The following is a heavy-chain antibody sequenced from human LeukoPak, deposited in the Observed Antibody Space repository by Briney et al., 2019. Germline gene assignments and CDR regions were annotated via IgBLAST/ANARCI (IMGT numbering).Heavy chain of an antibody. V-gene: IGHV4-61*02. CDR3: TRRGRDY. CDR2: IYTSGST. D-gene: IGHD3-16*01. Sequence: PSQTLSLTCTVSGGSISSGSYYWSWIRQPAGKGLEWIGRIYTSGSTNYNPSLKSRVTISVDTSKNQFSLKLSSVTAADTAVYYCTRRGRDYWGQGTLVTVSS. J-gene: IGHJ4*02. CDR1: GGSISSGSYY.